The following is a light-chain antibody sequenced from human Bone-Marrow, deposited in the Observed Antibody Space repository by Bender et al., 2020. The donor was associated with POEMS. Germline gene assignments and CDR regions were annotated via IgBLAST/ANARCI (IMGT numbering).Light chain of an antibody. CDR2: SSH. J-gene: IGLJ2*01. V-gene: IGLV1-44*01. CDR1: SSNIGAHA. Sequence: QSVLTQPPSASGTPGQRVTISCSGGSSNIGAHAVNWYQHLPGMAPKLLIYSSHRRPSEVPDRFSGSRSGTSASLAISGLQSEDEADYYCCSYAGSSTFVVFGGGTKLTVL. CDR3: CSYAGSSTFVV.